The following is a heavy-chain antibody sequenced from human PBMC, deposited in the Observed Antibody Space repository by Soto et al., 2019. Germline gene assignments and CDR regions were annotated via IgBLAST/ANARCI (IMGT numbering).Heavy chain of an antibody. V-gene: IGHV4-39*01. CDR1: GGSISSSSY. Sequence: QLQLQESGPGLVKPSETLSLTCTVSGGSISSSSYWGWIRQPPGKGLEWIGSIYSIGSTYYNPSLRGRVTISVDPSKNQFSLKLSSGAAADTAVYYCRRSSRYSTDVWGQGTTVPVSS. CDR3: RRSSRYSTDV. J-gene: IGHJ6*02. D-gene: IGHD6-13*01. CDR2: IYSIGST.